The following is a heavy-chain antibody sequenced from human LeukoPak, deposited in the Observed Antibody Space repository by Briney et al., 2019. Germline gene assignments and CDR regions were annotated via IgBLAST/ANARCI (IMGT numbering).Heavy chain of an antibody. V-gene: IGHV3-7*01. CDR3: AKELSSAYGMEV. D-gene: IGHD6-19*01. CDR2: IKQEGSEK. J-gene: IGHJ6*02. Sequence: GGSLRLCCAASGFTFISYWMSSVRQAPGKGLEWVSNIKQEGSEKHYRDTVKGRFTISREKAKNSLYLQTCSLRADDTAMYHYAKELSSAYGMEVWGQGATFTVS. CDR1: GFTFISYW.